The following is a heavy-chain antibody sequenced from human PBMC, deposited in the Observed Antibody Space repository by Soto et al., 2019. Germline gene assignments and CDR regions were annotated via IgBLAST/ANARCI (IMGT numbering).Heavy chain of an antibody. V-gene: IGHV4-61*01. CDR1: GGSVSSGSYY. Sequence: SETLSLTCTVSGGSVSSGSYYWSWIRQPPGKGLEWIGYIYYSGSTNYNPSLKSRVTISVDTSKNQFSLKLSSVTAADTAVYYCARESDPGYWGQGTLVTVSS. J-gene: IGHJ4*02. CDR3: ARESDPGY. CDR2: IYYSGST. D-gene: IGHD2-21*02.